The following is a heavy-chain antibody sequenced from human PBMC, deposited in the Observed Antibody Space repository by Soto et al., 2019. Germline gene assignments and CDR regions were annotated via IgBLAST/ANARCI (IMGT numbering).Heavy chain of an antibody. D-gene: IGHD2-15*01. CDR3: ARGGSGDIVVVAAIDY. Sequence: QVQLQESGPGLVKPSQTLSLTCSVSGGSISSGDYYWSWVRQHPGKGLEWIGYIFYSGSTYYNRSMKRRVTISVDTSKNQFSLKLSSETAADTAVYYCARGGSGDIVVVAAIDYWGQGTLVTVSS. CDR1: GGSISSGDYY. J-gene: IGHJ4*02. V-gene: IGHV4-31*03. CDR2: IFYSGST.